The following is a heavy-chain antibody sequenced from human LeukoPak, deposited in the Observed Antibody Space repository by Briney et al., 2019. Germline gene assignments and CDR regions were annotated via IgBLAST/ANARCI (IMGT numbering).Heavy chain of an antibody. Sequence: GSLRLSCAASGFTLSSYSMNWVRQAPGKGLEWIGSIYYSGSTYYNPSLKSRVTISVDTSKNQFSLKLSSVTAADTAVYYCASLSSGWFYFDYWGQGTLITVSS. V-gene: IGHV4-59*05. D-gene: IGHD6-19*01. CDR2: IYYSGST. CDR3: ASLSSGWFYFDY. CDR1: GFTLSSYSMN. J-gene: IGHJ4*02.